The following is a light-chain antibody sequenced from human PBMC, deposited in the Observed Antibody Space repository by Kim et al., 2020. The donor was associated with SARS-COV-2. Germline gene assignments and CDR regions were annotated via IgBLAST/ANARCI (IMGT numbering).Light chain of an antibody. V-gene: IGLV2-23*02. CDR1: SSSLGSYSL. CDR3: CSYSGHKTWV. Sequence: QSALTQPASVSGSPGQSITISCTGTSSSLGSYSLVSWYQQHPGQPPRLIIYEVTKRPSGLSNRFSGSKSGNTASLTISSLQAEDEADYYCCSYSGHKTWVFRGGTQLTVL. J-gene: IGLJ3*02. CDR2: EVT.